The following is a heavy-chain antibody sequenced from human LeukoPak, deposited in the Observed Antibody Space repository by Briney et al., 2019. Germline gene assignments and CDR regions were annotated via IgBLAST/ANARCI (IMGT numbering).Heavy chain of an antibody. CDR2: IYSSGST. J-gene: IGHJ5*02. Sequence: SETLSLTCTVSGGSISSYYWGWIRQPAGKGLEWIGRIYSSGSTNYNPSLKSRVTMSVDTSKNQFSLKLSSVTAADTAVYYCARFSPPAGSRFDPWGQGTLVTVSS. D-gene: IGHD2-2*01. CDR1: GGSISSYY. CDR3: ARFSPPAGSRFDP. V-gene: IGHV4-4*07.